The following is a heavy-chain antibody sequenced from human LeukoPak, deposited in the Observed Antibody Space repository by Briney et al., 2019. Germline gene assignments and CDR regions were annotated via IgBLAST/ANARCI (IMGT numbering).Heavy chain of an antibody. V-gene: IGHV3-53*05. CDR1: GFTFSSDY. Sequence: GGSLRLSCAASGFTFSSDYMSWVRQAPGKGLEWVSVIRSGGSTYYADTVKGRFTISRDKSKNTVYLQMNSLRFEDTAMYYCARNWFDPWGQGTLVTVSS. J-gene: IGHJ5*02. CDR2: IRSGGST. CDR3: ARNWFDP.